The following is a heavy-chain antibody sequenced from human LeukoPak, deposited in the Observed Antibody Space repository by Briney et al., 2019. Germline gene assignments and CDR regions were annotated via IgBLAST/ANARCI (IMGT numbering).Heavy chain of an antibody. D-gene: IGHD6-19*01. CDR1: GGSISSYY. CDR2: INHSGST. J-gene: IGHJ6*02. Sequence: SETLSLTCTVSGGSISSYYWSWIRQPPGKGLEWIGEINHSGSTNYNPSLKSRVTISVDTSKNQFSLKLSSVTAADTAVYYCARAPTYSSGWYGYYYYGMDVWGQGTTVTVSS. CDR3: ARAPTYSSGWYGYYYYGMDV. V-gene: IGHV4-34*01.